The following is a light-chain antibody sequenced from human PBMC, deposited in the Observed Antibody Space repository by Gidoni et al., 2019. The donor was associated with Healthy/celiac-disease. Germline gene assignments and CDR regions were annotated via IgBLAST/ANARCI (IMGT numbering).Light chain of an antibody. V-gene: IGKV2-28*01. J-gene: IGKJ4*01. CDR2: LGS. CDR3: MQALQTRVT. CDR1: QSLLHSNGYNY. Sequence: DIVMTQSPLSLPVTPGEPASISCRSSQSLLHSNGYNYLDWYLQKPGQSPQLLIYLGSNRASGVPDRFSGSGSGTDFTLKIRRVEAEDVGVYYCMQALQTRVTFGGGTKVEIK.